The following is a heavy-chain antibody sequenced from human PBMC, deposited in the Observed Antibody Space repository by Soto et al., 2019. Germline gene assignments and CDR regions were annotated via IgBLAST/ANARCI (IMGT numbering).Heavy chain of an antibody. CDR3: ARESYYGSGATVVGY. D-gene: IGHD3-10*01. CDR2: IYYSGTT. J-gene: IGHJ4*02. V-gene: IGHV4-59*01. Sequence: TLSLTCTVSGASISNFYGSWIRQPPGKGLEWIGYIYYSGTTSYNPSLNSRVTISVDTSKNQFSLKLNSVTAADTAVYYCARESYYGSGATVVGYWGLGTLVTVSS. CDR1: GASISNFY.